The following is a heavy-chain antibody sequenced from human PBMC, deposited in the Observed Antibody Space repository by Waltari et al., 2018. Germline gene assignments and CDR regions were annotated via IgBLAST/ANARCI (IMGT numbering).Heavy chain of an antibody. V-gene: IGHV1-8*01. CDR3: ARGSLESDKVVVVAATPWFDP. CDR2: MNPNSGNT. Sequence: QVQLVQSGAEVKKPGASVKVSCKASGYTFTSYDINWVRQATGHGLEWMGWMNPNSGNTGYEQKFQGRVTMTRNTSISTAYMELSSLRSEDTAVYYCARGSLESDKVVVVAATPWFDPWGQGTLVTVSS. CDR1: GYTFTSYD. J-gene: IGHJ5*02. D-gene: IGHD2-15*01.